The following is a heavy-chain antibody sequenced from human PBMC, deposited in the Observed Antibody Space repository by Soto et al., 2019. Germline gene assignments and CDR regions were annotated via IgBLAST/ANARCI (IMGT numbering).Heavy chain of an antibody. CDR3: ASMDVGATTDYYDGRDV. J-gene: IGHJ6*02. CDR2: IIPILSIA. Sequence: QVQLVQSGAEVKKPGSSVKVSCKASGGTFSSYTISWVRQAPGQGLEWMGRIIPILSIANYAQKFQGRVTITADKSTSTAYMELSSLRSEDTAVYYCASMDVGATTDYYDGRDVWGQGTTVTVSS. CDR1: GGTFSSYT. D-gene: IGHD1-26*01. V-gene: IGHV1-69*02.